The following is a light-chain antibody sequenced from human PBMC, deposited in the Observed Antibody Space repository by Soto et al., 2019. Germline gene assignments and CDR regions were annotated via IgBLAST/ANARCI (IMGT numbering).Light chain of an antibody. CDR3: QQYNSVSQT. CDR2: QAS. J-gene: IGKJ1*01. Sequence: DIQMTQSPSTLSASVGDRVTITCRASQSIGYWLAWYQQKPGKAPNLLIYQASSLETGVPSRFSGSGSGTEFTLTISSLQPDDFATYSCQQYNSVSQTFGQGTKVEIK. V-gene: IGKV1-5*03. CDR1: QSIGYW.